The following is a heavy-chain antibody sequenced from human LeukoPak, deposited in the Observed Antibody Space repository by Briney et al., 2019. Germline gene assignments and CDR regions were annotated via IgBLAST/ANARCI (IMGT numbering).Heavy chain of an antibody. CDR1: GFTFSSYT. CDR3: ARRYCSSMDSCYESWYYGLHV. D-gene: IGHD2-2*01. J-gene: IGHJ6*02. Sequence: GGSLRLTCAGSGFTFSSYTRNWVRQAPGKGLEWVSSISSSSSAIYYAASVKGRFTISRDNAKNSLYLQMNSLRDEDTAVYYCARRYCSSMDSCYESWYYGLHVWGPGTTVTVSS. V-gene: IGHV3-48*02. CDR2: ISSSSSAI.